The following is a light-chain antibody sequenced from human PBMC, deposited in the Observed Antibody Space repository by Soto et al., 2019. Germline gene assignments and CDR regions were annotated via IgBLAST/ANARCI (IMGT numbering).Light chain of an antibody. V-gene: IGKV3-11*01. CDR1: QNVRTF. J-gene: IGKJ1*01. Sequence: EVVLTQSPATLSLSTGERATLSCRASQNVRTFLDWYQQKPGQAPRLLIYAASNRATGIPDRFSGSGSGTEFTLTISSLEPEDFAVYYCQQHSHWPPWTFGQGTRVAIQ. CDR3: QQHSHWPPWT. CDR2: AAS.